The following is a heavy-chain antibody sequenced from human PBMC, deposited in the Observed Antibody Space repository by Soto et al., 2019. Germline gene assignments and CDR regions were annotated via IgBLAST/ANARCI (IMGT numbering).Heavy chain of an antibody. CDR1: GGSISSYY. J-gene: IGHJ4*02. CDR2: IYYSGST. D-gene: IGHD6-6*01. V-gene: IGHV4-59*01. CDR3: ARFIAARYYYFDY. Sequence: SETLSLTCTVSGGSISSYYWSWIRQPPGKGLEWIGYIYYSGSTNYNPSLKSRVTISVDTSKNQFSLKLSSVTAADPAVYYCARFIAARYYYFDYWGQGTLVTVSS.